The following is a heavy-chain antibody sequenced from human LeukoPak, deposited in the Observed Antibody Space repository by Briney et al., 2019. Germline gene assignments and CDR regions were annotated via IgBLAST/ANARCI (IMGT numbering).Heavy chain of an antibody. V-gene: IGHV4-59*01. CDR1: GGSISPYY. J-gene: IGHJ2*01. CDR3: ARDGNPWNLDV. D-gene: IGHD1-26*01. Sequence: PSETLSLTYTVSGGSISPYYWTWIRQSPGKALEWIGYIYYSGRSSYNRSLKSRVTMSVDTSKNQFSLQLSSVTAADTAVYYCARDGNPWNLDVWGRGTLVTVSS. CDR2: IYYSGRS.